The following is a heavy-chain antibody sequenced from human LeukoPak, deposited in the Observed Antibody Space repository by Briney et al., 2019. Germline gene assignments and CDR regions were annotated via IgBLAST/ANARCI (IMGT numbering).Heavy chain of an antibody. J-gene: IGHJ4*02. Sequence: VASVNVSCKASGYTFTSYDINWVRQATGQGLEWMGWMNPNSGNTGYAQKFQGRVTMTRNTSISTAYMELSSLRSEDTAVYYCARGDYGDNGVDYWGQGTLVTVSS. CDR1: GYTFTSYD. D-gene: IGHD4-17*01. CDR2: MNPNSGNT. V-gene: IGHV1-8*01. CDR3: ARGDYGDNGVDY.